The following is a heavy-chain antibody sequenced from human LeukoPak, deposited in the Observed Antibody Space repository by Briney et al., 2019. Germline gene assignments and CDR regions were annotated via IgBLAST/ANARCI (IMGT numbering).Heavy chain of an antibody. V-gene: IGHV3-23*01. CDR3: AKAPNRDGYNVLFDY. Sequence: PGGSLRLSCAASGFTFSSYAMSWVRQAPGKGLEWVSTINGGGVNTHYADSVGGRFTISRDNSKNTLFLQMNSLRDEDTAVYYCAKAPNRDGYNVLFDYWGQGTLVTVSS. J-gene: IGHJ4*02. CDR2: INGGGVNT. CDR1: GFTFSSYA. D-gene: IGHD5-24*01.